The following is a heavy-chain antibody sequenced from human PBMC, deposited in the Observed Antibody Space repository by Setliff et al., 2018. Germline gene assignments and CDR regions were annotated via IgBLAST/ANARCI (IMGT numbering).Heavy chain of an antibody. Sequence: PSETLSLTCIVAGDSISNSDYYWGWIRQPPGKGLEWIGRVYNTGTTNYNPSLKSRVTISISADTSNKSFSLRLRFVTAADAAVYYCVRQFRMGTLAGGPPESWGPGTLVTVSS. CDR2: VYNTGTT. CDR1: GDSISNSDYY. CDR3: VRQFRMGTLAGGPPES. D-gene: IGHD3-3*02. J-gene: IGHJ5*02. V-gene: IGHV4-39*01.